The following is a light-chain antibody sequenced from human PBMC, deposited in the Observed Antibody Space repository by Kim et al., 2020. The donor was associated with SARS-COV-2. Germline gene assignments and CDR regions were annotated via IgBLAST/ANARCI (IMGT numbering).Light chain of an antibody. CDR3: QSYDSSNHVV. V-gene: IGLV6-57*04. CDR2: EDN. Sequence: NFMLTQPHSVSESPGKTVTISCTRSSGSIASNYVQWYQQRPGSAPTTVIYEDNQRPSGVPDRFSGSIDSSSNSASLTISGLKTEDEAYYYCQSYDSSNHVVFGGGTQLTVL. J-gene: IGLJ2*01. CDR1: SGSIASNY.